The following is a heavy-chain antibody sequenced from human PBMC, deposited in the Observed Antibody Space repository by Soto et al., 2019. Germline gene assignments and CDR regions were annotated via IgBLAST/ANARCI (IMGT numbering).Heavy chain of an antibody. Sequence: PGGSLRLSCAASGFTFSSYAMHWVRQAPGKGLEYVSAISSNGGSTYYADSVKGRFTISRDNSKNTLYLQMSSLRAEDTAVYYCVKGDHSSSSGFHFDYWGQGTLVTVSS. CDR3: VKGDHSSSSGFHFDY. V-gene: IGHV3-64D*08. D-gene: IGHD6-6*01. CDR1: GFTFSSYA. CDR2: ISSNGGST. J-gene: IGHJ4*02.